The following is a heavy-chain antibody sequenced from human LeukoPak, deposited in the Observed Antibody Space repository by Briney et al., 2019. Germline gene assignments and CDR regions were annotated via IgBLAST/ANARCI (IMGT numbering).Heavy chain of an antibody. CDR2: IYHSGST. J-gene: IGHJ4*02. CDR3: ARVTLGYCSGGSCYYFDY. Sequence: SKTLSLTCTVSGYSISSGYYWGWIRQPPGKGLEWIGSIYHSGSTYYNPSLKSRVTISVDTSKNQFSLKLSSVTAADTAVYYCARVTLGYCSGGSCYYFDYWGQGTLVTVSS. V-gene: IGHV4-38-2*02. CDR1: GYSISSGYY. D-gene: IGHD2-15*01.